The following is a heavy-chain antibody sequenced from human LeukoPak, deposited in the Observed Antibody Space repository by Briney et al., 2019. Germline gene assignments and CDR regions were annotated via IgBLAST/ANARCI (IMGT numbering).Heavy chain of an antibody. D-gene: IGHD6-19*01. CDR3: ARDSSGWYFDH. CDR2: IYYSGST. V-gene: IGHV4-59*01. J-gene: IGHJ4*02. CDR1: GGSISSYY. Sequence: SETLSLTCTVSGGSISSYYWSWIRQPPGKGLEWIGYIYYSGSTNYNPSLKSRVTISVDTSKNQFSLKLSSVTAADTAVYYCARDSSGWYFDHWGQGTLVTVSS.